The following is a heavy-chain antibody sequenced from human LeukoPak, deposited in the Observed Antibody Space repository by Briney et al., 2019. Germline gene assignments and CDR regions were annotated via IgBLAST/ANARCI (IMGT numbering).Heavy chain of an antibody. CDR2: ITGSGGST. Sequence: GGTLRLSCAASGFTFSNYGLSWVRQAPGKGLEWVSGITGSGGSTYYADSVKGRFTISRDNSKNTLYLQMNSLRAEDTAVYYCAGDKTTSGYYEFDYWGQGTLVTVSS. CDR3: AGDKTTSGYYEFDY. CDR1: GFTFSNYG. J-gene: IGHJ4*02. V-gene: IGHV3-23*01. D-gene: IGHD3-22*01.